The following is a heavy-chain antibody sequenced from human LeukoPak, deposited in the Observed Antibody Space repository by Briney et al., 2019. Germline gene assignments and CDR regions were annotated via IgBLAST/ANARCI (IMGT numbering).Heavy chain of an antibody. CDR1: GYTFTSYG. J-gene: IGHJ4*01. CDR3: ARGGYSNYVDY. Sequence: ASVWGSCKASGYTFTSYGLSWVRQAPGQGLEWMGCISGYNGNTDYAQKLQGRVTMTTDTSTSTAYMELRSLRSDDTAVYYCARGGYSNYVDYWGHDTKGTVSS. CDR2: ISGYNGNT. V-gene: IGHV1-18*01. D-gene: IGHD5-18*01.